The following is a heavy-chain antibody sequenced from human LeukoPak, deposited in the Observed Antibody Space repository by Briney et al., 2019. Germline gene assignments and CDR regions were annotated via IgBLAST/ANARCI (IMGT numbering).Heavy chain of an antibody. D-gene: IGHD3-22*01. CDR1: GGSISSYY. V-gene: IGHV4-59*12. CDR2: IYHTGST. Sequence: SETLSLTCTVSGGSISSYYWSWIRQPPGKGLEWIANIYHTGSTNYNPSLSSRVTISIDTAKNQFSLKLTSVTAADTAVYYCARGRAGYDSSGYPRRYYYYMDVWGKGTTVTVSS. CDR3: ARGRAGYDSSGYPRRYYYYMDV. J-gene: IGHJ6*03.